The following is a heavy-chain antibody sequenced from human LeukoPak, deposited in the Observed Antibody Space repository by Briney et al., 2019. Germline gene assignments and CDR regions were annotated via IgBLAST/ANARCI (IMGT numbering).Heavy chain of an antibody. CDR2: IYPGGSDT. J-gene: IGHJ6*03. CDR1: GYSFTSYW. CDR3: ARHRLHCSSTSCYRAYYMDV. D-gene: IGHD2-2*01. V-gene: IGHV5-51*01. Sequence: GESLKISCKGSGYSFTSYWIGWVRQMPGKGLEWMGIIYPGGSDTRYSPSFQGQVTISADKSISTAYLQWSSLKASDTAMYYCARHRLHCSSTSCYRAYYMDVWGKGTTVTVSS.